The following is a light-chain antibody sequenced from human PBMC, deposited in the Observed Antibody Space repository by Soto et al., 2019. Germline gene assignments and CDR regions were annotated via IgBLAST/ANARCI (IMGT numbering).Light chain of an antibody. CDR3: QHYGTSTWT. CDR2: GAS. Sequence: ETVLTQSPGTLSLSPGERATLSCRASQSVSSNSLAWFQQKPGQAPRLLIFGASSRATGIPDRFSGSGSGTEFTLTISRLEPEGFAVYYCQHYGTSTWTFGQGTKVEIK. CDR1: QSVSSNS. V-gene: IGKV3-20*01. J-gene: IGKJ1*01.